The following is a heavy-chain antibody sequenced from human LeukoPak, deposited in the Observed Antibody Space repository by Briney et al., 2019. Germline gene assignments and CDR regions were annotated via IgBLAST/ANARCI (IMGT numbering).Heavy chain of an antibody. CDR1: GSSFTSYW. Sequence: KYGESLQISCQGSGSSFTSYWIGWVRQLPGKGLEWMGIIYPGDSDTRYSPSFQGQVTISADKSISTAYLQWSSLKASDTAMYYCARVWDDYLHFDYWGQGTLVTVSS. V-gene: IGHV5-51*01. CDR2: IYPGDSDT. D-gene: IGHD4-11*01. J-gene: IGHJ4*02. CDR3: ARVWDDYLHFDY.